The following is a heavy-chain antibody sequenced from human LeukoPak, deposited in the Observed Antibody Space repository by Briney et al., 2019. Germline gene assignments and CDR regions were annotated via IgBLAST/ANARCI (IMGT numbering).Heavy chain of an antibody. V-gene: IGHV4-59*12. CDR1: GGSISSYY. CDR3: AGDYGGDYAFWY. Sequence: PSETLSLTCTVSGGSISSYYWSWVRLPPGRAMGWEGYIYYCGSTNYNPSLRSRVTISVHSSKNQFSLKLSSVTAADTAVYHCAGDYGGDYAFWYWGEASLVTVPS. D-gene: IGHD4-23*01. CDR2: IYYCGST. J-gene: IGHJ4*02.